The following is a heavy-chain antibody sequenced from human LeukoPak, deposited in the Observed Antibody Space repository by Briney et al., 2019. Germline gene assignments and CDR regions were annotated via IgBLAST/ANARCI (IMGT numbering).Heavy chain of an antibody. CDR2: IYTSGST. CDR3: AREYVPWAYYYYGMDV. D-gene: IGHD1-26*01. CDR1: GGSISSYY. J-gene: IGHJ6*02. V-gene: IGHV4-4*07. Sequence: SETLSLTCTVSGGSISSYYWSWIRQPAGKGLEWIGRIYTSGSTNYNPSLKSRVPMSVDTSKNQFSLKLSSVTAADTAVYYCAREYVPWAYYYYGMDVWGQGTTVTVSS.